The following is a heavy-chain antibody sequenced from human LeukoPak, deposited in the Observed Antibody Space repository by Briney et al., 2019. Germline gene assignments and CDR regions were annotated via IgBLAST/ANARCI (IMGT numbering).Heavy chain of an antibody. J-gene: IGHJ4*02. CDR1: GFTFSSYW. D-gene: IGHD2-8*01. CDR3: ARDATYCTNGVCYTRFDY. Sequence: PGGSLRLSCAASGFTFSSYWMSWVRQAPGKGLEWVARMNLDGSEEYYVDSVKGRFTISRDNAKTSLYLEMNSLRAEDTAVYYCARDATYCTNGVCYTRFDYWGQGTLVTVSS. V-gene: IGHV3-7*01. CDR2: MNLDGSEE.